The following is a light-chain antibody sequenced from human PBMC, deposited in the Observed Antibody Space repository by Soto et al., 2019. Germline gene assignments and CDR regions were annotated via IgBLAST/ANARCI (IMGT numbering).Light chain of an antibody. V-gene: IGKV3-20*01. CDR3: QQYGSSPWT. Sequence: IVLTQSPGTLSLSPGERATLSCSASQSVSSSYLAWYQQKPGQAPRLLIYGASSRATGIPDRFSGSGSGTDFTLTISRLEPEDFAVYYCQQYGSSPWTFGQGTKV. J-gene: IGKJ1*01. CDR1: QSVSSSY. CDR2: GAS.